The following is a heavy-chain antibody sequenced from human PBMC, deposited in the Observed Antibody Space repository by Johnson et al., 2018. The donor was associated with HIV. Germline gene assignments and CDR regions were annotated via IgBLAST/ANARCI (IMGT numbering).Heavy chain of an antibody. D-gene: IGHD6-13*01. J-gene: IGHJ3*01. Sequence: VQLVESGGGVVQPGRSLRLSCAASGFTFSNSATHWVRLAPGKGLEWVAVISYDGSNKYYADSVKGRFTISRDNSKNTLYLQMNSLRAEDTAVYYCAKDGESQQLPLGDAVDVWGQGTMVTVSS. CDR3: AKDGESQQLPLGDAVDV. CDR2: ISYDGSNK. CDR1: GFTFSNSA. V-gene: IGHV3-30*04.